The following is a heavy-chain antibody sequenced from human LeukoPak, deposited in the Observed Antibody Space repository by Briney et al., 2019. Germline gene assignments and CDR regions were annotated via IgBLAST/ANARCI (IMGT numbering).Heavy chain of an antibody. CDR1: GFTFDDYA. CDR3: AKDKGSSGWYSFDY. CDR2: ISWNSGSI. Sequence: GGSLRLSCAASGFTFDDYAMHWVRQAPGKGPEWVSGISWNSGSIGYADSVKGRFTISRDNAKNSLYLQMNSLRAEDTALYYCAKDKGSSGWYSFDYWGQGTLVTVSS. V-gene: IGHV3-9*01. D-gene: IGHD6-19*01. J-gene: IGHJ4*02.